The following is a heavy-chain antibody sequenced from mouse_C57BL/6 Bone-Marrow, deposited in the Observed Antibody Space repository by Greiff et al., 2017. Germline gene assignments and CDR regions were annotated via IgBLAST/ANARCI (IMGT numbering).Heavy chain of an antibody. Sequence: VQLQQSGAELVRPGASVKLSCTASGFNIKDDYMHWVKQRPEQGLEWIGWIDPENGDTEYASKFQGKATITADTSSNTAYLQLSSLTSEDTAVYYCTTEDYDIRYAMDYWGQGTSVTVSS. CDR2: IDPENGDT. CDR3: TTEDYDIRYAMDY. CDR1: GFNIKDDY. J-gene: IGHJ4*01. D-gene: IGHD2-4*01. V-gene: IGHV14-4*01.